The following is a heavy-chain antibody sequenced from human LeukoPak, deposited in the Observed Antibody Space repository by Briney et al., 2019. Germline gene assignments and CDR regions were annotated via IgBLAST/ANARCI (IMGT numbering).Heavy chain of an antibody. CDR3: ARVLDVGAPGFQP. Sequence: ASVKVSCKTSGYTFTGYYLHWVRQAPRQGPEWMGWINANSGDTYYVQKFKGRITMTRDTSINTAYMELNRLISDDTAVYYCARVLDVGAPGFQPWARGPLFPFS. J-gene: IGHJ1*01. CDR2: INANSGDT. V-gene: IGHV1-2*02. D-gene: IGHD1-26*01. CDR1: GYTFTGYY.